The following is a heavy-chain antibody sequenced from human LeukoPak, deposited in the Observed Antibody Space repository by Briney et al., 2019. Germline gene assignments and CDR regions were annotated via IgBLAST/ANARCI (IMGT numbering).Heavy chain of an antibody. Sequence: SVKVSCKASGYTFTGYYMHWVRQAPGQGLEWMGRIIPILGIANYAQKFQGRVTITADKSTSTAYMELSSLRSEDTAVYYCASEMATISGYFDYWGQGTLVTVSS. CDR2: IIPILGIA. V-gene: IGHV1-69*04. CDR1: GYTFTGYY. D-gene: IGHD5-24*01. J-gene: IGHJ4*02. CDR3: ASEMATISGYFDY.